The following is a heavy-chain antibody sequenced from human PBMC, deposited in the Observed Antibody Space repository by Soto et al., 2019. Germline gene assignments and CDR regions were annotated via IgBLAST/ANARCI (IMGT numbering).Heavy chain of an antibody. Sequence: QTLSLTCAITGYSVSSNSAGLSWVRQSPSRGLEWLGRTYYRSKWYYEYAVSVRGRITINPDTSKNQYSLQLNSVTPEDTAVYFCARGEQYSGRIFDYWGQGTLVTVSS. D-gene: IGHD1-26*01. CDR1: GYSVSSNSAG. V-gene: IGHV6-1*01. CDR3: ARGEQYSGRIFDY. J-gene: IGHJ4*01. CDR2: TYYRSKWYY.